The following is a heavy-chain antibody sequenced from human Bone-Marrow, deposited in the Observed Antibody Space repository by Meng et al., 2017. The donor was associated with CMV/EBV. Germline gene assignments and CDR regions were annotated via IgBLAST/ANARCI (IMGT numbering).Heavy chain of an antibody. Sequence: SETLSLTCTVSGGSTGSTNYYWGWIRQPPGKGLEWIASVYYSGNTYYNPSLKSRVTISVDMSKNQFSLMLSSVTAADTAVYYCAGDEYSSTWYKYWGQGTLVTVSS. V-gene: IGHV4-39*07. CDR1: GGSTGSTNYY. CDR3: AGDEYSSTWYKY. D-gene: IGHD6-13*01. J-gene: IGHJ4*02. CDR2: VYYSGNT.